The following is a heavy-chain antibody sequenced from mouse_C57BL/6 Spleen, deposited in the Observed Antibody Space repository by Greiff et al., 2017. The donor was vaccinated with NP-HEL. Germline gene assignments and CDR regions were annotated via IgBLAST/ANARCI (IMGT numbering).Heavy chain of an antibody. J-gene: IGHJ2*01. Sequence: DVHLVESGGGLVKPGGSLKLSCAASGFTFSDYGMHWVRQAPEKGLEWVAYISSGSSTIYYADTVKGRFTISRDNAKHTLFLQMTSPRSEDTAMYYCARGDYYAKVDYGGQGTTLTVSS. CDR1: GFTFSDYG. V-gene: IGHV5-17*01. CDR2: ISSGSSTI. D-gene: IGHD1-1*01. CDR3: ARGDYYAKVDY.